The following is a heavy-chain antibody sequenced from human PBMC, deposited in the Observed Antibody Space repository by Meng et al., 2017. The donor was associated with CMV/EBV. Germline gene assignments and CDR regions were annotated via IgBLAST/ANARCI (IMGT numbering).Heavy chain of an antibody. Sequence: GESLKISCAASGFIVSSDYMTWVRQAPGKGLEWVANIKHDGSEKYYVDSVKGRFTISRDNAKNSLYLQMNSLRAEDTAVYYCARGAIVVVPAPPQYYYYGMDVWGQGTTVTVSS. CDR2: IKHDGSEK. V-gene: IGHV3-7*01. D-gene: IGHD2-2*01. J-gene: IGHJ6*02. CDR1: GFIVSSDY. CDR3: ARGAIVVVPAPPQYYYYGMDV.